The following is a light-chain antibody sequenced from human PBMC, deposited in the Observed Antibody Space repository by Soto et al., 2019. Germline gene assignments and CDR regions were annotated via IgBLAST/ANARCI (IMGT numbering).Light chain of an antibody. J-gene: IGKJ2*01. CDR3: QQYDNLPYT. CDR1: QDISNF. V-gene: IGKV1-33*01. CDR2: DAS. Sequence: DIQMTQSPSSLSASVGDRVTITCQASQDISNFLNWYQQKPGKDPKLLIYDASNLETGVPSRFSGSGSGTDFTFTISSLQPEEIATYYCQQYDNLPYTFGQGTKLEIK.